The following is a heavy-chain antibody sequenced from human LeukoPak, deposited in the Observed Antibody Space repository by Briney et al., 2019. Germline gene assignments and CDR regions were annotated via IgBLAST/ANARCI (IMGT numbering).Heavy chain of an antibody. CDR2: IYYSGST. CDR1: GGSISSYY. V-gene: IGHV4-59*01. Sequence: PSETLSLTCTVSGGSISSYYWSWIRQPPGKGLEWIGYIYYSGSTNYNPSLKSRVTISVDTSKNQFSLKLSSVTAADTAVYYCARGVIAAAGTRFDPWGQGTLVTVSS. D-gene: IGHD6-13*01. CDR3: ARGVIAAAGTRFDP. J-gene: IGHJ5*02.